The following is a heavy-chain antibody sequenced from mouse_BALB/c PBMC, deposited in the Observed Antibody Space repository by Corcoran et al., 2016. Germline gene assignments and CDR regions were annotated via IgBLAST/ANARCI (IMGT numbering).Heavy chain of an antibody. CDR3: ARSTCLDY. V-gene: IGHV1S56*01. CDR2: IYHVDGST. J-gene: IGHJ2*01. CDR1: GDTVTSCD. Sequence: QVKLQQSGPELVKPGGLVKISCKASGDTVTSCDINWVKQRPGNGLGGIGWIYHVDGSTKHNEKFKGKSTLTAAKSSSTAYMQLSSLSSENYAVYFCARSTCLDYWGQGTTLTFSS. D-gene: IGHD4-1*02.